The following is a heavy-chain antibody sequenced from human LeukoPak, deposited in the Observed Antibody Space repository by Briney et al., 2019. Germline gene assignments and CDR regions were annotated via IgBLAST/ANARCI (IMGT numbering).Heavy chain of an antibody. D-gene: IGHD2-15*01. Sequence: GGSLRLSCAASRFTFSNYWLHWVRQAPGKGLVWVSGINSDGSSTSYADSVKGRFTISRDNAKNTLYLQLNSLRAEDTAVYYCARGGFCSGGSCPVDYYYYMDVWGKGTTVTVSS. CDR2: INSDGSST. V-gene: IGHV3-74*01. CDR3: ARGGFCSGGSCPVDYYYYMDV. CDR1: RFTFSNYW. J-gene: IGHJ6*03.